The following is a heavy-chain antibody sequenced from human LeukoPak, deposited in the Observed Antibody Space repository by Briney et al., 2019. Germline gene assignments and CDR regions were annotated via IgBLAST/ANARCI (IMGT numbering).Heavy chain of an antibody. CDR3: ARISLSGWVNDH. Sequence: GGPLRLSCAASGFTFSSHWMHWVRQAPGKGLVWVTRISSDGSSTSYADAVKGRFTISRDNAKNTLYLQMSSLRAEDTAMYYCARISLSGWVNDHWGQGTLVTVS. CDR1: GFTFSSHW. V-gene: IGHV3-74*01. CDR2: ISSDGSST. J-gene: IGHJ4*02. D-gene: IGHD6-19*01.